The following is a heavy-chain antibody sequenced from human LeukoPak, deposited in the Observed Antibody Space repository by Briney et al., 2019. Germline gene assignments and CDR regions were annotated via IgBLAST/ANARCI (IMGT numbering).Heavy chain of an antibody. CDR2: IYSGGNT. Sequence: GGSLRHSCAASGFTVSSNYMTWVRQAPGKGLEWVSFIYSGGNTHYSDSVKGRFTLSRDNSKNTLYLQMNSLRAEDTAIYYCARRRVTFVRGVDITSYYFDYWGQGTLVTVSS. J-gene: IGHJ4*02. CDR3: ARRRVTFVRGVDITSYYFDY. CDR1: GFTVSSNY. D-gene: IGHD3-10*01. V-gene: IGHV3-53*01.